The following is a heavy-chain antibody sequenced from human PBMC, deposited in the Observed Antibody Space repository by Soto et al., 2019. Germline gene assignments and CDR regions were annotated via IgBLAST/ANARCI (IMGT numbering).Heavy chain of an antibody. CDR2: ISHSGKTR. J-gene: IGHJ3*01. CDR1: GFTFRDYY. Sequence: PGRSLRLSCATSGFTFRDYYFSWIRQAPGKGLEWISYISHSGKTRYYADSVKGRFTISRDDAKNTLYLQMNRLRAEDTAMDYCTRRDSGAFDVWGHGTMVTVSS. CDR3: TRRDSGAFDV. V-gene: IGHV3-11*01.